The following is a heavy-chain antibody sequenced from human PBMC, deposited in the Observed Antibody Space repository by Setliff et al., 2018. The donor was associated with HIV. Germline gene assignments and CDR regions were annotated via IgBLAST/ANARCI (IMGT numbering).Heavy chain of an antibody. Sequence: GESLKISCKASGYRFTSYWIAWVRQMPGKGLEWMGIIYPGDSDTRYRPSFQGQVTISVDKSISTAYLQWNSLKASDTAIYYCASAPDFLTEQLNWFFPLWGRGTLVTVSS. CDR2: IYPGDSDT. CDR3: ASAPDFLTEQLNWFFPL. D-gene: IGHD3-9*01. V-gene: IGHV5-51*01. J-gene: IGHJ2*01. CDR1: GYRFTSYW.